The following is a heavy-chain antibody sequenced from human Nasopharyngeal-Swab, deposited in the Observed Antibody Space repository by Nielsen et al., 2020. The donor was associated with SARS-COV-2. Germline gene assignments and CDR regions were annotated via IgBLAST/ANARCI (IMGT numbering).Heavy chain of an antibody. D-gene: IGHD6-13*01. V-gene: IGHV1-69*13. Sequence: SSVKVSCKASGGTFIRYAISCVRQAPGHGLEWMGGIIPIFGTANYAQKFQGRVTITADESTSTAYMELSSLRSEDTAVYYLARDLGIASAATPYYYYRREVWGQGTTVTVSS. CDR2: IIPIFGTA. CDR3: ARDLGIASAATPYYYYRREV. CDR1: GGTFIRYA. J-gene: IGHJ6*02.